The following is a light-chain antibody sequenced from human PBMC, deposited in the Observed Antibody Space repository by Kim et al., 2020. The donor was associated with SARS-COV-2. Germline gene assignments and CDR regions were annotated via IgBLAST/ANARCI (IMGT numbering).Light chain of an antibody. CDR3: QQYNTYPYT. Sequence: SASVGDIVTITCRASQSISSWLAWYQQKPGKAPKLLIYKASSLESGVPSRFSGSGSGTEFTLTISSLQPGDFATYHCQQYNTYPYTFGQGTKLDI. V-gene: IGKV1-5*03. J-gene: IGKJ2*01. CDR2: KAS. CDR1: QSISSW.